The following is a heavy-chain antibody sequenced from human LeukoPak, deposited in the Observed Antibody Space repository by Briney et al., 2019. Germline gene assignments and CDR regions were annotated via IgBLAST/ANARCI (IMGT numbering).Heavy chain of an antibody. D-gene: IGHD6-19*01. CDR3: ARGTEGGSGWDLTS. Sequence: ASVKVSCKASGYTFINFFMHWVRQAPGQGLEWMGWINPNSGGTNLAQKFQGRVTMTRDTSISTASMELSSLRSDDTAVYFCARGTEGGSGWDLTSWGQGTLVTVSS. CDR1: GYTFINFF. CDR2: INPNSGGT. V-gene: IGHV1-2*02. J-gene: IGHJ5*02.